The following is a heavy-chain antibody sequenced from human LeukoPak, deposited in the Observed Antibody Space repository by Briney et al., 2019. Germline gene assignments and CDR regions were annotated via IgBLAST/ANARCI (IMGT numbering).Heavy chain of an antibody. CDR2: IKQDGSEK. Sequence: QPGGSLRLSCAASGCTFSSYWRSWVRQAPGKGLEWVANIKQDGSEKYYVDSVKGRFTISRDNAKNSLYLQMNSLRAEDTAVYYCARARDGYNPKYFQHWGQGTLVTVSS. J-gene: IGHJ1*01. D-gene: IGHD5-24*01. V-gene: IGHV3-7*04. CDR3: ARARDGYNPKYFQH. CDR1: GCTFSSYW.